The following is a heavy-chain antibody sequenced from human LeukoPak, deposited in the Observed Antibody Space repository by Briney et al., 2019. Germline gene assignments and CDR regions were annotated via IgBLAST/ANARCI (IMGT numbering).Heavy chain of an antibody. CDR2: ISGSGGST. CDR3: AKDRHGPVDY. Sequence: GGSLRLSCAASGFTFSSYGMSWVRQAPGKGLEWVSAISGSGGSTYYAAFAKGRFTISRDNSKNTLYLQMNSLRAEDTAVYYCAKDRHGPVDYWGQGTLVTVSS. V-gene: IGHV3-23*01. CDR1: GFTFSSYG. J-gene: IGHJ4*02. D-gene: IGHD3-10*01.